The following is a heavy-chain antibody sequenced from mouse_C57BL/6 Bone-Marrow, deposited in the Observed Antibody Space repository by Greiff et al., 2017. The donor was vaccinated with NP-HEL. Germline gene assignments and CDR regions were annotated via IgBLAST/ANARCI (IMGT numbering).Heavy chain of an antibody. CDR1: GFNIKNTY. CDR2: IDPANGST. V-gene: IGHV14-3*01. CDR3: ARYDYGSSYWYFDV. J-gene: IGHJ1*03. Sequence: VTLKESVAELVRPGASVKLSCTASGFNIKNTYMHWVKQRPEQGLEWIGRIDPANGSTKYAPKFQGKATITADTSSNTAYLQLSSLTSEDTAIYYCARYDYGSSYWYFDVWGTGTTVTVSS. D-gene: IGHD1-1*01.